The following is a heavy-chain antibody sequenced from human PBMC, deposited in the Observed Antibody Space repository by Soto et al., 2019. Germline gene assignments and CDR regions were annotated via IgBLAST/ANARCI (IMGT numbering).Heavy chain of an antibody. J-gene: IGHJ4*01. CDR3: ARDLDTATYFDY. CDR2: IHYSGSS. Sequence: QVQLQESGPGLVKPSQSLSLTCTVSGGSISSGNYCWSWIRQPPGKGLEWIGFIHYSGSSYYNPSLKSRVTISVDTSKNQFSLKLDSVTAADTAVYYCARDLDTATYFDYWGDGTLVTVSS. CDR1: GGSISSGNYC. V-gene: IGHV4-30-4*01. D-gene: IGHD5-18*01.